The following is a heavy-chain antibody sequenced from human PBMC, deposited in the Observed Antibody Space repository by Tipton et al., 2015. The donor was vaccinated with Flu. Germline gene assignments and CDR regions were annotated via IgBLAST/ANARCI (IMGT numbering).Heavy chain of an antibody. J-gene: IGHJ5*02. CDR3: ARRDYSNYVSEPKNWFDP. Sequence: TLSLTCTVSRGSVSSRNWWAWVRQAPGQGPEWIGKVYRGGTTDYNSSLRSRVTISVETSKNQFSLKLISVTAADTAVYYCARRDYSNYVSEPKNWFDPWGQGTLVTVSS. V-gene: IGHV4-4*02. CDR2: VYRGGTT. CDR1: RGSVSSRNW. D-gene: IGHD4-11*01.